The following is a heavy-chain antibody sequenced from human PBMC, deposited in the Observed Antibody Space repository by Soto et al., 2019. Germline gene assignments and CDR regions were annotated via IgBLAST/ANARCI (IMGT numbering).Heavy chain of an antibody. J-gene: IGHJ6*02. CDR1: GFTFSSYA. V-gene: IGHV3-30-3*01. D-gene: IGHD3-3*01. CDR2: ISYDGSNK. CDR3: ARDAYDFWSGYYRPGYGMDV. Sequence: GGSLRLACTASGFTFSSYAMHWVRQAPGKGLEWVAVISYDGSNKYYADSVKGRFTISRDNSKNTLYLQMNSLRAEDTAVYYCARDAYDFWSGYYRPGYGMDVWGQGTTVTVSS.